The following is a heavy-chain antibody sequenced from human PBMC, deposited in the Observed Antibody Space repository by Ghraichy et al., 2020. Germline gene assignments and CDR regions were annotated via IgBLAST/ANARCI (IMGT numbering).Heavy chain of an antibody. D-gene: IGHD3-3*01. J-gene: IGHJ4*02. V-gene: IGHV3-7*01. CDR3: ARFTLDIDFWSDYFSYFDC. Sequence: GGSLRLSCAASGFTFSSYWMSWVRQAPGKGLEWVANIKKDGSEKYYVDSVKGRFTISRDNAKNSLYLQVSLLRGEDTAVYYWARFTLDIDFWSDYFSYFDCWGQGTLVIVSS. CDR2: IKKDGSEK. CDR1: GFTFSSYW.